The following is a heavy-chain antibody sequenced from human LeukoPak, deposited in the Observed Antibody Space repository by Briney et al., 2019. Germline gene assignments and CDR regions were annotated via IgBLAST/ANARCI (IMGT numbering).Heavy chain of an antibody. Sequence: GGSLRLSCAASGITLSVYWMSWVRQAPGKGLERVANIKQDGSEKYYRDSVQGRFTISRDNAKNSLYLQMNSLRAEDTAVYYCARSGSGYFDYWGQGSLVTVSS. J-gene: IGHJ4*02. CDR3: ARSGSGYFDY. CDR2: IKQDGSEK. CDR1: GITLSVYW. V-gene: IGHV3-7*01.